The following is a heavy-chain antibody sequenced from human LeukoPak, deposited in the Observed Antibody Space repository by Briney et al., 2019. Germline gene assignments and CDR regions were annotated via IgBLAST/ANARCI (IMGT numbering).Heavy chain of an antibody. CDR3: ARGPRNDP. CDR2: VHPNSGNT. J-gene: IGHJ5*02. CDR1: GGTFSSYA. V-gene: IGHV1-8*02. Sequence: ASVKVSFKASGGTFSSYAINWVRQAAGQGLEWMGWVHPNSGNTAYAQKFQGRVTMTRDTSISTAYMELSGLRFDDTAVYFCARGPRNDPWGQGTLVTVSS. D-gene: IGHD1-14*01.